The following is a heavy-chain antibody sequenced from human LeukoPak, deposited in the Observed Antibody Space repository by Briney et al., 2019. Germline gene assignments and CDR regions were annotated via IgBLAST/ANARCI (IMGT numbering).Heavy chain of an antibody. Sequence: SETLSLTCTVSGGSITVYYWSWIRQPPGKGLEWIGYIYNIGSTNYNPSLKSRVTISVDWSQNQVSLKLSSVTAADTAVYYCARGDRPLDVWGQGTTVTVSS. V-gene: IGHV4-59*01. CDR1: GGSITVYY. CDR2: IYNIGST. J-gene: IGHJ6*02. CDR3: ARGDRPLDV.